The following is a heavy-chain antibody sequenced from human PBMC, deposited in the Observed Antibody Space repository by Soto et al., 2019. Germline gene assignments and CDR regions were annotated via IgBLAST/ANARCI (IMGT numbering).Heavy chain of an antibody. V-gene: IGHV3-66*01. J-gene: IGHJ4*02. D-gene: IGHD3-10*01. Sequence: PGGSLRLSCAISGFAVNNDYVSWVRQAPGKGLEWVSVISKDGSTVYADSVQDRFFVSRDASRNMVFLQMNSLRVEDTAVYHCTRVSSYYGSGRGVLDYGGQGPLVTVSS. CDR2: ISKDGST. CDR3: TRVSSYYGSGRGVLDY. CDR1: GFAVNNDY.